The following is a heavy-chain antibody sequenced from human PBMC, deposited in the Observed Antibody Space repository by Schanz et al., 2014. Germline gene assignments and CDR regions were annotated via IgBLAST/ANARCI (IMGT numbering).Heavy chain of an antibody. V-gene: IGHV4-61*02. CDR1: GGSIRSGTYY. J-gene: IGHJ2*01. CDR3: ARDTTWRLDL. CDR2: VFPNGIT. D-gene: IGHD1-1*01. Sequence: QVQLQESGPGLVKPSQTLSLTCTVSGGSIRSGTYYWSWIRQPAGKALEWVGRVFPNGITNYNPSRRTPIAISLATSKTQFSLPLTSLTAADTAVYYCARDTTWRLDLWGRGTLVTVSS.